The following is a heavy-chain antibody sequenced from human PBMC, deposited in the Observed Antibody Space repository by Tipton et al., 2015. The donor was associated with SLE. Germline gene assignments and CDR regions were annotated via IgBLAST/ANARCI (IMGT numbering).Heavy chain of an antibody. D-gene: IGHD6-19*01. V-gene: IGHV4-59*01. CDR1: GGSISSYY. CDR2: IYYSGST. Sequence: TLSLTCTVSGGSISSYYWSWIRQPPGKGLEWIGYIYYSGSTNYNPSLKSRVTISVDTSKNQFSLKPSSVTAADTAVYYCARGDKQWLVQGNWFDPWGQGTLVTVSS. CDR3: ARGDKQWLVQGNWFDP. J-gene: IGHJ5*02.